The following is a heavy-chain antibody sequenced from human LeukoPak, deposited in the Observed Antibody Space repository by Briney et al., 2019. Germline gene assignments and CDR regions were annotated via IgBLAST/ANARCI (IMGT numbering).Heavy chain of an antibody. CDR3: ARTPIYCTNGVCYSYYYYGMDV. CDR2: INPSGGNT. V-gene: IGHV1-46*01. CDR1: GYTFTSYY. J-gene: IGHJ6*02. Sequence: ASVKVSRKASGYTFTSYYMHWVRQAPGQGLEWMGIINPSGGNTSYAQKFQGRVTMTRDTSTSTVYMELSSLRSEDTAVYYCARTPIYCTNGVCYSYYYYGMDVWGQGTTVTVSS. D-gene: IGHD2-8*01.